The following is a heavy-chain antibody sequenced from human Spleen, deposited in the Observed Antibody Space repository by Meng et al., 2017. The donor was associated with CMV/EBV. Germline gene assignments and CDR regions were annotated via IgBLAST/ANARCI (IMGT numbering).Heavy chain of an antibody. CDR1: GFTFSSYS. Sequence: GGSLRLSCAASGFTFSSYSMNWVRQAPGKGLEWVSFISSGGIYIYYADSVMGRLTISRDNAKNSLYLQMNSLRAEDTAVYYCAREENPFYDSGAYYLWGQGTLVTVSS. D-gene: IGHD3-22*01. V-gene: IGHV3-21*01. J-gene: IGHJ5*02. CDR3: AREENPFYDSGAYYL. CDR2: ISSGGIYI.